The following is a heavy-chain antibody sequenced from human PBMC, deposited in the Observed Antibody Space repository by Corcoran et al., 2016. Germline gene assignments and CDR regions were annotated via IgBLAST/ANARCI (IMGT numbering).Heavy chain of an antibody. CDR2: ISSSSSTI. CDR3: ARASSYYGSGSPDYYGMDF. V-gene: IGHV3-48*04. J-gene: IGHJ6*02. D-gene: IGHD3-10*01. Sequence: EVQLVESGGGLVQPGGSLRLSCAASGFTFSSYSMNWVRQAPGKGLEWVSYISSSSSTIYYADSVKGRFTISRDNAKNSLYLQMNSLRAEDTAVYYCARASSYYGSGSPDYYGMDFWGQGTTVTVSS. CDR1: GFTFSSYS.